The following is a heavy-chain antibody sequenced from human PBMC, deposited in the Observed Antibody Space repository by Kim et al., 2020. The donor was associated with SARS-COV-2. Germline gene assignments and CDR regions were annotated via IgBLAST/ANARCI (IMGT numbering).Heavy chain of an antibody. V-gene: IGHV3-23*01. J-gene: IGHJ3*01. Sequence: GGSLRPSCAASGFTFSSYAMSWVRQASGKGLEWVSAISGSGGSTYYADSVKGRFTISRDNSKNTLYLQMNSLRAEDTAVYYCAKDPTKKPVEWIEKVIAVAKPGAFDVWGQGTMVTVSS. D-gene: IGHD6-19*01. CDR1: GFTFSSYA. CDR2: ISGSGGST. CDR3: AKDPTKKPVEWIEKVIAVAKPGAFDV.